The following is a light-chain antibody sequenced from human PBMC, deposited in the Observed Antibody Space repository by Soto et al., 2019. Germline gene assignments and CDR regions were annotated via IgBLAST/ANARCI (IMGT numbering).Light chain of an antibody. J-gene: IGKJ2*01. CDR3: QNYNSAPYT. CDR1: QGVSNY. Sequence: DIQMTQSPSSLSASVGDRVTITCRASQGVSNYLAWYQQKPGKVPKLLIYAASTLQSGFPSRFSGSGSGTDFTLTINSLQPEEVATYYCQNYNSAPYTFGQGNKLEIK. CDR2: AAS. V-gene: IGKV1-27*01.